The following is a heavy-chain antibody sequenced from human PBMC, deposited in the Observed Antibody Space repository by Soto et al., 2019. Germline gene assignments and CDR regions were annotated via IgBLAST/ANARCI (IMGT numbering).Heavy chain of an antibody. V-gene: IGHV4-34*01. CDR3: ARGTPYCSGGSCYPTGTFDY. CDR2: INHSGST. Sequence: SETLSLTCAVYGGSFSGYYWSWIRQPPGKGLEWIGEINHSGSTNYNPSLKSRVTISVDTSKNQFSLKLSSVTAADTAVYYCARGTPYCSGGSCYPTGTFDYWGQGTLVTVSS. CDR1: GGSFSGYY. D-gene: IGHD2-15*01. J-gene: IGHJ4*02.